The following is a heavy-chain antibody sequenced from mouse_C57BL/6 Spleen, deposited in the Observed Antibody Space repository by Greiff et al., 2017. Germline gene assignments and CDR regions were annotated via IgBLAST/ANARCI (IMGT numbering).Heavy chain of an antibody. CDR1: GYTFTSYW. Sequence: QVQLQQPGAELVRPGSSVKLSCKASGYTFTSYWMHWVKQRPLQGLEWIGNIDPSDSENHYNQKFKDKATLTVDKSASTAYMQLSSLTSEDSAVYYCSRGPSKLEGFAYWGQGTLVTVSA. J-gene: IGHJ3*01. CDR3: SRGPSKLEGFAY. V-gene: IGHV1-52*01. CDR2: IDPSDSEN.